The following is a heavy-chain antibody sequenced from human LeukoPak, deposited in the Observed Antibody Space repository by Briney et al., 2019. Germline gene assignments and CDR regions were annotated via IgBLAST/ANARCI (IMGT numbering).Heavy chain of an antibody. CDR3: ARSRGSSSLWPNFDY. Sequence: GGSLRLSCAASGFTVSSNYMSWVRQAPGKGLEWVSVIYSGGSTYYADSVKGRFTISRDNSKNTLYLQMNSLRAEDTAVYYRARSRGSSSLWPNFDYWGQGTLVTVSS. V-gene: IGHV3-66*01. CDR1: GFTVSSNY. CDR2: IYSGGST. D-gene: IGHD6-6*01. J-gene: IGHJ4*02.